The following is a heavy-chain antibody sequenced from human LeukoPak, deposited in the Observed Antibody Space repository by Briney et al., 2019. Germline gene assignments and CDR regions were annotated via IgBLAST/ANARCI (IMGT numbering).Heavy chain of an antibody. D-gene: IGHD1-26*01. CDR3: AKVAPLYSGPYYFDY. Sequence: GRSLRLSCAAAGFTFDDYAMHWVRLAPGGGLGSDAGVSWNSGRIGYADSVKGQFTISRDNAKNSLYLQMNSLRAEDTALYYCAKVAPLYSGPYYFDYWGQGTLVTVSS. CDR1: GFTFDDYA. J-gene: IGHJ4*02. CDR2: VSWNSGRI. V-gene: IGHV3-9*01.